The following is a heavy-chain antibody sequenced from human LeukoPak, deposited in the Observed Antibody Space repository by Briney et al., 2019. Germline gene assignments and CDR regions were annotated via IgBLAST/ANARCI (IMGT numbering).Heavy chain of an antibody. CDR2: ISPTGSTT. CDR3: ARGPNSNWSGLDF. CDR1: GFSFSGHW. J-gene: IGHJ4*02. V-gene: IGHV3-74*01. D-gene: IGHD6-6*01. Sequence: GGSLRLSCIASGFSFSGHWMHWACQLPGKGLVWVSRISPTGSTTSYADSVKGRFTVSRDNAKNTLYLQVNNLRAEGTAVYYCARGPNSNWSGLDFWGQGTLLTVSS.